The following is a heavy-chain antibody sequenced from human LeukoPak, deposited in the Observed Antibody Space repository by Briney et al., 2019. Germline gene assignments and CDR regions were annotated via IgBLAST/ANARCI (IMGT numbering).Heavy chain of an antibody. CDR2: ISYDGSNK. V-gene: IGHV3-30-3*01. D-gene: IGHD4-17*01. J-gene: IGHJ3*02. CDR3: ARVIGRSDYGDYWDAFDI. CDR1: GFTFSSYA. Sequence: SGGSLRLSCAASGFTFSSYAMHWVRQAPGKGLEWVAVISYDGSNKYYADSVKGRFTISRDNSKNTLHLQMNSLRAEDTAVYYCARVIGRSDYGDYWDAFDIWGRGTMVTVSS.